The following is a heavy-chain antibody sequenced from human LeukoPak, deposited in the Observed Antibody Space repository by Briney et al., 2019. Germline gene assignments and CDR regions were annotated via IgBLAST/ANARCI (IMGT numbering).Heavy chain of an antibody. V-gene: IGHV4-38-2*01. D-gene: IGHD3-3*01. CDR3: ARYDSRGSGSTQLEY. J-gene: IGHJ4*02. Sequence: SETLSLTCAVSGYSISIAYYWGWIRQPPGKGMEWIGRIFRGGSTSYNPSLKSRLTMSMDTSKNQFSLQLTSVTAADTAVYYCARYDSRGSGSTQLEYWGQGILVTISS. CDR1: GYSISIAYY. CDR2: IFRGGST.